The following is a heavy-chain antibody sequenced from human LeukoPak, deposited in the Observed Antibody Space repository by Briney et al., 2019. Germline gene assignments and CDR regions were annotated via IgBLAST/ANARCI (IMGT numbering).Heavy chain of an antibody. D-gene: IGHD4-17*01. CDR2: ISSTSYI. J-gene: IGHJ4*02. Sequence: GGSLKLSCAASGFTFGTYAMNWVRQAPGKGLEWVSFISSTSYIYNADSVKGRFTISRDNAKNSLYLQMNSLRVEDTAVYYCARGGLYGDYLDYRGQGTLVTVSS. V-gene: IGHV3-21*01. CDR1: GFTFGTYA. CDR3: ARGGLYGDYLDY.